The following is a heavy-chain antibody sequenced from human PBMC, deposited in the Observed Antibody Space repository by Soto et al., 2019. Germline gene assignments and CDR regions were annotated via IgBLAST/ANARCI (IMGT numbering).Heavy chain of an antibody. D-gene: IGHD1-1*01. CDR1: GGCISSGGYS. Sequence: TLSLTCAVSGGCISSGGYSWSWIRQPPGKGLEWIGYIYHSGSTYYNPSLKSRVTISVDRSKNQFSLKLSSVTAADTAVYYCARAMVHDAFDIWGQGTMVTVSS. V-gene: IGHV4-30-2*01. CDR3: ARAMVHDAFDI. J-gene: IGHJ3*02. CDR2: IYHSGST.